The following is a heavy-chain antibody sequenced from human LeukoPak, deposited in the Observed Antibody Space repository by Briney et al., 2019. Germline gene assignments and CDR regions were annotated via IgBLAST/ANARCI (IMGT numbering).Heavy chain of an antibody. J-gene: IGHJ4*02. CDR1: GYTFTGCG. V-gene: IGHV1-18*01. CDR3: ARDLGWRDSSGSSDY. CDR2: ISGYNGNT. Sequence: ASVKVSCKASGYTFTGCGISWVRQAPGQGLEWMGWISGYNGNTNYAQKLQGKVTMTTDTSTSTAYMELRSLRSDDTAVYYCARDLGWRDSSGSSDYWGQGTLVTVSS. D-gene: IGHD3-22*01.